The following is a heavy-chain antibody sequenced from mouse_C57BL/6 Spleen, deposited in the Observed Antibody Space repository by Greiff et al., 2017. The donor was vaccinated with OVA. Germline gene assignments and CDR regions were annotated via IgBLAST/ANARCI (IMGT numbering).Heavy chain of an antibody. CDR3: ARNDYYGAMDY. CDR1: GFTFSDYY. J-gene: IGHJ4*01. Sequence: DVKLVESEGGLVQPGSSMKLSCTASGFTFSDYYMAWVRQVPEKGLEWVANINYDGSSTYYLDSLKSRFIISRDNAKNILYLQMSSLKSEDTATYYCARNDYYGAMDYWGQGTSVTVSS. D-gene: IGHD1-1*01. CDR2: INYDGSST. V-gene: IGHV5-16*01.